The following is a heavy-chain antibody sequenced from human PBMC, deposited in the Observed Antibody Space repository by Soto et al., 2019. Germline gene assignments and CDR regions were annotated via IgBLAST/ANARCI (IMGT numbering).Heavy chain of an antibody. J-gene: IGHJ3*02. Sequence: SETLSLTCTVSGGSINTYYWSWIRQPPGTXLEWIGYIFYSGSTNYNPSLQSRVTISKDTSKNQFSLKLTSVTAADTAVYYCARGLTEYSGPFEDDGFDIWGQGTMVTVS. D-gene: IGHD6-6*01. CDR2: IFYSGST. CDR1: GGSINTYY. CDR3: ARGLTEYSGPFEDDGFDI. V-gene: IGHV4-59*01.